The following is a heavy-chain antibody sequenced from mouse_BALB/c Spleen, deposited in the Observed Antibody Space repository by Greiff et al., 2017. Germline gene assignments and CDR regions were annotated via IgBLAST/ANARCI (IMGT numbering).Heavy chain of an antibody. CDR1: GYTFTSYV. J-gene: IGHJ4*01. CDR3: ARSGAYYGNYEAMDY. V-gene: IGHV1-14*01. CDR2: INPYNDGT. D-gene: IGHD2-10*01. Sequence: EVQLQQSGPELVKPWASVKMSCKASGYTFTSYVMHWVKQKPGQGLEWIGYINPYNDGTKYNEKFKGKATLTSDKSSSTAYMELSSLTSEDSAVYYCARSGAYYGNYEAMDYWGQGTSVTVSS.